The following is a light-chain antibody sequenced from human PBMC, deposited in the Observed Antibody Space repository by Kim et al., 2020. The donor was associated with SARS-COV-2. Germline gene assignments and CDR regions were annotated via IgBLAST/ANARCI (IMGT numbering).Light chain of an antibody. J-gene: IGKJ1*01. CDR3: QEGYSTPPT. CDR2: AAS. Sequence: SVGDRVTINCRSSQGISNYLNWYQQNTGRAPKFLIYAASTLESGVPSRFSCSGSGTDFTFTIHSLQPEDYASYYCQEGYSTPPTFGPGTKVEIK. CDR1: QGISNY. V-gene: IGKV1-39*01.